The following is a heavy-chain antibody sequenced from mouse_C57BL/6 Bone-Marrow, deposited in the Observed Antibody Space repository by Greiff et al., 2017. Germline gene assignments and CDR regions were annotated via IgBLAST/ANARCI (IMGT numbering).Heavy chain of an antibody. V-gene: IGHV1-62-2*01. Sequence: VQLQQSGAELVKPGASVKLSCKASGYIFTEYTIHWVKQRSGQGLEWIGWFYPGSGSIKYNERFKDKATLTADKSSNTVYMELSRVTYEDSAVYFCARHERYYDYEGYFDYWGQGTTLTVSS. D-gene: IGHD2-4*01. J-gene: IGHJ2*01. CDR2: FYPGSGSI. CDR1: GYIFTEYT. CDR3: ARHERYYDYEGYFDY.